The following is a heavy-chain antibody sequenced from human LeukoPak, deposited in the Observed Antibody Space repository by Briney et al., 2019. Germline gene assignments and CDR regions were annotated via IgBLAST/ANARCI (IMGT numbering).Heavy chain of an antibody. CDR1: GFIFSSYG. D-gene: IGHD6-13*01. Sequence: GGYLRLSCVASGFIFSSYGINWVRQAPGKGLEWVVVISYDGTDKYYTDSVKGRFTISRDRSTNTVSLEMNSLRPEDTAVYYCAKSLSGWWTPGLDYLGQGTLVTVSS. V-gene: IGHV3-30*18. J-gene: IGHJ4*02. CDR2: ISYDGTDK. CDR3: AKSLSGWWTPGLDY.